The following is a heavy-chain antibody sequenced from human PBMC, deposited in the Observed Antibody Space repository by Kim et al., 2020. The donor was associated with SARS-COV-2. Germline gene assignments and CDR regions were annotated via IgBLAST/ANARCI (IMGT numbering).Heavy chain of an antibody. CDR1: GFTFSNSA. Sequence: GGSLRLSCAASGFTFSNSAMSWVRQAPGKGLEWVSGDFGSGSGTYYEDSVKGRLTISRDNSKNLLYLQMNNLRAEDTAVYYCAKHLHFTSVDFYWYFELWGRGTLVAVSS. J-gene: IGHJ2*01. CDR3: AKHLHFTSVDFYWYFEL. CDR2: DFGSGSGT. V-gene: IGHV3-23*05. D-gene: IGHD2-2*01.